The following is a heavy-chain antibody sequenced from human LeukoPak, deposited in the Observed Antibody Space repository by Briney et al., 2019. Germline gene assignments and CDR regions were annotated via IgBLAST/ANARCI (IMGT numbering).Heavy chain of an antibody. CDR1: GASISRSTYY. J-gene: IGHJ3*02. Sequence: PSETLSLTCSVSGASISRSTYYWGWIRQPPGKGLEWIGYIYYSGGTNYNPSLKSRVTISVDTSKNQFSLKLSSVTAADTAMYYCARMAYGGSYAFDIWGQGTMVTVSS. CDR2: IYYSGGT. V-gene: IGHV4-61*05. CDR3: ARMAYGGSYAFDI. D-gene: IGHD4-17*01.